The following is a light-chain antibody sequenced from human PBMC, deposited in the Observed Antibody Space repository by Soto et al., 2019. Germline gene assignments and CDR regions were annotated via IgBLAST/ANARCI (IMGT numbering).Light chain of an antibody. CDR1: IDTVTTSHW. Sequence: QAVVTQESSLTVSPGGTVTLTCDSSIDTVTTSHWPYWFQQKPGQAPKTLIYDTTNRHSWTPARFSGSILGGEAALILSGAQPEDEAEYYCLLSYNGAPAVFGGGTQLTGL. CDR3: LLSYNGAPAV. J-gene: IGLJ7*01. V-gene: IGLV7-46*01. CDR2: DTT.